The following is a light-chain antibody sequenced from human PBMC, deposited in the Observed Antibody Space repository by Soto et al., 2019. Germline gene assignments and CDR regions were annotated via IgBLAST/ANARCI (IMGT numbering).Light chain of an antibody. CDR1: QSVLYSSNNKNY. V-gene: IGKV4-1*01. CDR3: QQHYSSPRT. Sequence: DIVMTQSPDSLAVSLGERATINCKSSQSVLYSSNNKNYLGWYQQKPGQTPKLLIYWASTRESGVPDRLSGSGSGTDFTLTISSLQAEDVAVYYCQQHYSSPRTFGQGTKMEIK. J-gene: IGKJ1*01. CDR2: WAS.